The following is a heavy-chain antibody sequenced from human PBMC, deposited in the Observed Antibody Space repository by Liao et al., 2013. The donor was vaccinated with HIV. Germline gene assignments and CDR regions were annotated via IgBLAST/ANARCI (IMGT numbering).Heavy chain of an antibody. Sequence: QVPLQQWGARLLKPSETLSLTCDVYGESFSDHTWSWIRQPPGKGLEWIGEINHSGSTTYIPSLKSRLTISGDISLRLSSVTAADTATYYCARVRQWLASGGEALDIWGHGTMVTVLF. CDR2: INHSGST. D-gene: IGHD6-19*01. V-gene: IGHV4-34*01. CDR3: ARVRQWLASGGEALDI. J-gene: IGHJ3*02. CDR1: GESFSDHT.